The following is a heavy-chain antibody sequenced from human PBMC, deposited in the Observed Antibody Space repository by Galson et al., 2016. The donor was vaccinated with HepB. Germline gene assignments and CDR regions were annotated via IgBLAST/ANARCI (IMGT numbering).Heavy chain of an antibody. CDR1: GGSVSSYY. J-gene: IGHJ6*02. V-gene: IGHV4-59*02. CDR2: FFSGGST. Sequence: SETLSLTCTVSGGSVSSYYWSWIRQPPGRGLEWVVSFFSGGSTYHNPFLKSRLTISVDTSKNNFSLNLRSVTAADTAVYFCARGPQFCSSASCHWAGLDVWGQGTTVTVSS. D-gene: IGHD3-3*02. CDR3: ARGPQFCSSASCHWAGLDV.